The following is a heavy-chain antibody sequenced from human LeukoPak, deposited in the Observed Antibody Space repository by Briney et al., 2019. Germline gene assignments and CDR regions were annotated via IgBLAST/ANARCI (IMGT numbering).Heavy chain of an antibody. CDR1: GFTLSTYW. D-gene: IGHD3-16*01. J-gene: IGHJ4*02. CDR3: ATTFGGGLVQY. CDR2: IQTDGSEK. V-gene: IGHV3-7*01. Sequence: GGSLRLSCVASGFTLSTYWISWVRQAPGRGLEWVATIQTDGSEKHYVDSARGRFTISRDNAENSLYLLLNSLRVEDTAEYFCATTFGGGLVQYWGQGALVTVSS.